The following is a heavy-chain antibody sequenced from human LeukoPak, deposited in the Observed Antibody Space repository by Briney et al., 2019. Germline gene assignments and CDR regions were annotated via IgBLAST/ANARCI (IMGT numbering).Heavy chain of an antibody. CDR3: ARMYSGTYGGIDF. CDR1: GGSISSYY. V-gene: IGHV4-4*07. D-gene: IGHD1-26*01. Sequence: SETLSLTCTVSGGSISSYYWSWIRQPAGKGLEWIGRVYSSGNTNYNPSLKSRVTMSVDTSRNQLSLRLTSVTAADTAVYYCARMYSGTYGGIDFWGQGTLVTVSS. J-gene: IGHJ4*02. CDR2: VYSSGNT.